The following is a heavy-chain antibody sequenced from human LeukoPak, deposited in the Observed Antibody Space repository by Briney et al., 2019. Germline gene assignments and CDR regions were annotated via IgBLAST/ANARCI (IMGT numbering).Heavy chain of an antibody. J-gene: IGHJ5*02. CDR1: GYTFTGYY. CDR2: INPNSGGT. Sequence: ASVKVSCKASGYTFTGYYMHWVRQAPGQGLEWMGWINPNSGGTNYAQKLHGRVTMTRDTSISTAYMELSRLRSDDTAVYYCARCRITMVREPAPANWFDPWGQGTLVTVSS. V-gene: IGHV1-2*02. CDR3: ARCRITMVREPAPANWFDP. D-gene: IGHD3-10*01.